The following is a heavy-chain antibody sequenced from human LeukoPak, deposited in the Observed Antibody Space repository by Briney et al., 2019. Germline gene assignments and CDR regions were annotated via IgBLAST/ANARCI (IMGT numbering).Heavy chain of an antibody. J-gene: IGHJ6*03. CDR2: IYYSGST. CDR1: GGSISSYY. CDR3: ASGQVVVPAAPGNYYCMDV. V-gene: IGHV4-59*01. D-gene: IGHD2-2*01. Sequence: PSETLSLTCTVSGGSISSYYWSWIRQPPGKGLEWIGYIYYSGSTNYNPSLKSRVTISVDTSKNQFSPKLSSVTAADTAVYYCASGQVVVPAAPGNYYCMDVWGKGTTVTVSS.